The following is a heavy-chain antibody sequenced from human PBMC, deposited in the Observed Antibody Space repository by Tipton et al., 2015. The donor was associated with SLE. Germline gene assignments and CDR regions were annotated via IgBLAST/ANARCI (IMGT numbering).Heavy chain of an antibody. D-gene: IGHD3-10*01. Sequence: TLSLTCTVSGGSISSYYWSWIRQSPGKGLEWIGYIYTSGSTNYNPSLQSRGTISADTSKNQFSLKLSSVTAADTAVYYCASGGYGSGSHYLGGWFDPWGRGTLVTVSS. V-gene: IGHV4-4*08. CDR2: IYTSGST. CDR3: ASGGYGSGSHYLGGWFDP. J-gene: IGHJ5*02. CDR1: GGSISSYY.